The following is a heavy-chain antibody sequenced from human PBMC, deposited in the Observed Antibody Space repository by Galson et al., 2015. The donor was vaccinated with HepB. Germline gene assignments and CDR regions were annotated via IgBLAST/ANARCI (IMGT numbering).Heavy chain of an antibody. V-gene: IGHV1-69*13. D-gene: IGHD3-3*01. CDR1: GGTFSSYA. J-gene: IGHJ6*02. CDR3: ARAIGDFWSGYYIGMDV. CDR2: IIPIFGTA. Sequence: SVKVSCKASGGTFSSYAISWVRQAPGQGLEWKGGIIPIFGTANYAQKFQGRVTITADESTSTAYMELSSLRSEDTAVYYCARAIGDFWSGYYIGMDVWGQGTTVTVSS.